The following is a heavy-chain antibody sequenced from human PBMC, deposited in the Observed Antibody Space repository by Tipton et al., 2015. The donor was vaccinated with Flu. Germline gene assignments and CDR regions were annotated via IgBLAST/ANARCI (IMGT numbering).Heavy chain of an antibody. V-gene: IGHV3-21*01. CDR1: GFTFSSYS. J-gene: IGHJ3*02. Sequence: SLRLSCAASGFTFSSYSMNWVRQAPGKGLEWVSSISSSSSYIYYADSVKGRFTISRDNAKNSLYLQMNSLRAEDTAVYYCARVVVVPAATPQGAFDIWGQGTMVTVSS. D-gene: IGHD2-2*01. CDR3: ARVVVVPAATPQGAFDI. CDR2: ISSSSSYI.